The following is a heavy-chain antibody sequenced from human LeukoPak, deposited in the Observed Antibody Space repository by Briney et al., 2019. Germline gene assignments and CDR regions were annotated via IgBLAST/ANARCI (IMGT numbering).Heavy chain of an antibody. CDR2: IDPSSTYI. CDR1: RFTFSSYT. J-gene: IGHJ4*02. V-gene: IGHV3-21*01. CDR3: AGDLKDYSSYVRYDY. D-gene: IGHD4-11*01. Sequence: PGGSLRLSCSASRFTFSSYTMNWVRQAPGKGLEWVSSIDPSSTYIYYADSVKGRFTISRDNAQNSLYLQMNSLRAEDTAVYYCAGDLKDYSSYVRYDYWGQGTLVTVSS.